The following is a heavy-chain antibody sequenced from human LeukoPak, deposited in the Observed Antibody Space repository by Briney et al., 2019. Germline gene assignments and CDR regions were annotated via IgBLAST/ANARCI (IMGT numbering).Heavy chain of an antibody. CDR2: IYYSGST. CDR1: GGSISSYY. V-gene: IGHV4-59*01. CDR3: ARGGDYEPYYFDY. Sequence: PSETLSLTCTVSGGSISSYYWSWIRQPPGKGLEWIGYIYYSGSTNYNPSLKSRVTISVDTSKNQFSLKLSSVTAADTAVYYCARGGDYEPYYFDYWGQGTLVTVSS. D-gene: IGHD4-17*01. J-gene: IGHJ4*02.